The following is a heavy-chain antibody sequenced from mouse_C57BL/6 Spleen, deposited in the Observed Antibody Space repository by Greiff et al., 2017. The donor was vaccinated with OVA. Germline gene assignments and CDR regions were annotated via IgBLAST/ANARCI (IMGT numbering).Heavy chain of an antibody. D-gene: IGHD2-5*01. CDR3: ATSYYSNPYYYAMDY. Sequence: EVQLVESGGGLVKPGGSLKLSCAASGFTFSDYGMHWVRQAPEKGLEWVAYISSGSSTIYYADTVKGRFTISRDNAKNTLFLQMTSLRSEDTAMYYCATSYYSNPYYYAMDYWGQGTSVTVSS. CDR1: GFTFSDYG. V-gene: IGHV5-17*01. CDR2: ISSGSSTI. J-gene: IGHJ4*01.